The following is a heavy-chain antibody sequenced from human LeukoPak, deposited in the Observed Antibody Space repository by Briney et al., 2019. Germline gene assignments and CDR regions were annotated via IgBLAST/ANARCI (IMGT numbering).Heavy chain of an antibody. CDR1: GFTFSSYE. J-gene: IGHJ3*02. CDR2: ISSSGSTK. Sequence: PGGSLRLSCAASGFTFSSYEMNWVRQAPGKGLEWFSYISSSGSTKYYAASVKGRFTLSRDNAKSSLYLQMNSLRAEDTAVYYCARDRDPGYYDTNGYRRINAFDILGQGTMVTVSS. V-gene: IGHV3-48*03. D-gene: IGHD3-22*01. CDR3: ARDRDPGYYDTNGYRRINAFDI.